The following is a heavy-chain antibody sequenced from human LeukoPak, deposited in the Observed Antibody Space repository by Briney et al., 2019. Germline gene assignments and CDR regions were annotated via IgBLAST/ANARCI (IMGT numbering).Heavy chain of an antibody. D-gene: IGHD2-2*01. CDR1: GFTFSNYA. J-gene: IGHJ6*02. Sequence: GGSLRLSCAASGFTFSNYAMNWVRQAPGKGLEWVSGISGSGGGTSYADSVKGRFTISRDNSENTLYLQMNSLRAEDTAIFYCAKVSGSSSSSLDVWGQGTTVTVFS. V-gene: IGHV3-23*01. CDR2: ISGSGGGT. CDR3: AKVSGSSSSSLDV.